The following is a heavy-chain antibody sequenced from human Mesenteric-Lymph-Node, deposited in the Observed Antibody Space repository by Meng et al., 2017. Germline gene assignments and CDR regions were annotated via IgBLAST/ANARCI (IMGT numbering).Heavy chain of an antibody. Sequence: QVQLVQSGADVKRPGVSVKVSCKASGYTFTGYYMHWVRQAPGQGLEWMGRINPNSGGTNYAQKFQGRVTMTRDTSISTAYMELSRLRSDDTAVYYCAREEGPSSSWYVDYWGQGTLVTVSS. CDR2: INPNSGGT. CDR1: GYTFTGYY. CDR3: AREEGPSSSWYVDY. J-gene: IGHJ4*02. D-gene: IGHD6-13*01. V-gene: IGHV1-2*06.